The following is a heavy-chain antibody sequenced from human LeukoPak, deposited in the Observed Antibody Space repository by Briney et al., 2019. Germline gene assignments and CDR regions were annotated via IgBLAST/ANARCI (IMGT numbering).Heavy chain of an antibody. V-gene: IGHV3-7*01. D-gene: IGHD3-3*01. CDR1: GFTFSSYW. CDR3: ARGVVYPAWSGPHWSDY. Sequence: GGSLRLSCAASGFTFSSYWMSWVRQAPGKGPEWVAHIKQDASQEYHVDSVKGRFTISRDNAKNSLYLQMSSLRVEDTAVYYCARGVVYPAWSGPHWSDYWGQGALVTVSS. CDR2: IKQDASQE. J-gene: IGHJ4*02.